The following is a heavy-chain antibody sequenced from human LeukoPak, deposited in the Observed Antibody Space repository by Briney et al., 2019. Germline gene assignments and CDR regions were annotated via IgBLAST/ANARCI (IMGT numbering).Heavy chain of an antibody. CDR1: GFTFSSYG. Sequence: GSLRLSCAASGFTFSSYGMHWVRQAPGKGLEWVAVIWYDGSNKYYADSVKGRFTISRDNSKNTLYLQMNSLRAEDTAVYYCAKASVWQQAPRYFDYWGQGTLVTVSS. D-gene: IGHD6-13*01. J-gene: IGHJ4*02. CDR2: IWYDGSNK. V-gene: IGHV3-33*06. CDR3: AKASVWQQAPRYFDY.